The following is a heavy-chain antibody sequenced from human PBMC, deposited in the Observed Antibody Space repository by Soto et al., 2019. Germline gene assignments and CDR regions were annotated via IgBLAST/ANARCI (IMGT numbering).Heavy chain of an antibody. CDR1: GFSLSTTGVG. CDR2: IYWDDDK. V-gene: IGHV2-5*02. D-gene: IGHD2-21*01. Sequence: SGPTLVNPTQTLTLTCTFSGFSLSTTGVGVGWIRQPPGKALEWLALIYWDDDKRYNPSLKSRLTITKDTSKNQVVLTMTHMDPVDTATYYCVQSRCGGDCLQSYSSHSYYGLDVWGQGTTVTVSS. J-gene: IGHJ6*02. CDR3: VQSRCGGDCLQSYSSHSYYGLDV.